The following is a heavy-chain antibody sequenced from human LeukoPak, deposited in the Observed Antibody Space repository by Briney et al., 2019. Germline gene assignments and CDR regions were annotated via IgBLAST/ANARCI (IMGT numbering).Heavy chain of an antibody. V-gene: IGHV1-18*04. CDR3: ARAPRRWLQSRHDAFDI. CDR1: GYTFTGYY. D-gene: IGHD5-24*01. Sequence: GASVKVSCKASGYTFTGYYMHWVRQAPGQGLEWMGWINPNSGNTNYAQKLQGRVTMTTDTSTSTAYMELRSLRSDDTAVYYCARAPRRWLQSRHDAFDIWGQGTMVTVSS. J-gene: IGHJ3*02. CDR2: INPNSGNT.